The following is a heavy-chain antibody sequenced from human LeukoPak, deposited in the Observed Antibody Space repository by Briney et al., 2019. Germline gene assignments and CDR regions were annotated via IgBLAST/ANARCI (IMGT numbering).Heavy chain of an antibody. J-gene: IGHJ4*02. D-gene: IGHD3-3*01. CDR3: ARDSTIFGGGLTYYFDY. CDR1: GFTFSRYG. CDR2: IWYDGSNK. V-gene: IGHV3-33*01. Sequence: PGRSLRLSCAASGFTFSRYGMHWVRQAPGKGLEWVAVIWYDGSNKYYADSVKGRFTISRDNSKNTLYLQMNSLRAEDTAVYYCARDSTIFGGGLTYYFDYWGQGTLVTVSS.